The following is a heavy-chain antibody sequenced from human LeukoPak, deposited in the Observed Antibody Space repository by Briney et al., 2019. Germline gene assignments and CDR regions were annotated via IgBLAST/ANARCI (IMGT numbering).Heavy chain of an antibody. Sequence: KHGESLKISCKGSGYSFTSYWIGWVRQMRGKGLEWMGIIYPGDSDTRYSPSFQGQVTISADKSISTAYLQWSSLKASDTAMYYCARHVTVWRGSSGSRYYFDYWGQGTLVTVSS. D-gene: IGHD3-22*01. CDR1: GYSFTSYW. J-gene: IGHJ4*02. CDR2: IYPGDSDT. V-gene: IGHV5-51*01. CDR3: ARHVTVWRGSSGSRYYFDY.